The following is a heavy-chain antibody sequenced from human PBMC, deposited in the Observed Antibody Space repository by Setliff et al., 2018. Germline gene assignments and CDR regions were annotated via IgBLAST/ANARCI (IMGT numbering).Heavy chain of an antibody. CDR3: ARDGVFYAMDF. CDR2: ISGAGTTV. CDR1: GFSFSGYY. D-gene: IGHD3-10*01. Sequence: GGSLRLSCAASGFSFSGYYMSWVRQAPGKGLEWLSKISGAGTTVYYADSVRGRFTISRDNAKNSLYLQMNSLRAEDSAVYYCARDGVFYAMDFWGQGTTVTVSS. V-gene: IGHV3-11*04. J-gene: IGHJ6*02.